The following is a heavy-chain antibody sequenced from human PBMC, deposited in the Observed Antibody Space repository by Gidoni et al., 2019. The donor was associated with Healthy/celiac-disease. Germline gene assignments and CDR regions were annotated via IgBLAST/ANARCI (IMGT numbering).Heavy chain of an antibody. V-gene: IGHV4-59*01. Sequence: QVQLQESGPGLVKPSETLSLTCTVSGGSISSYYWSWIRQPPGKGLEWIGYIYYSGSTNYNPSLKSRVTISVDTSKNQFSLKLSSVTAADTAVYYWARDVPESGTTDYWGQGTLVTVSS. CDR1: GGSISSYY. J-gene: IGHJ4*02. CDR2: IYYSGST. D-gene: IGHD1-7*01. CDR3: ARDVPESGTTDY.